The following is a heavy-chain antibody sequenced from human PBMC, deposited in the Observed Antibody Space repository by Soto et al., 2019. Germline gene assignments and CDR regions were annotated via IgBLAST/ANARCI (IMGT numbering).Heavy chain of an antibody. CDR2: IYHSGST. CDR1: GGPISSGGYS. V-gene: IGHV4-30-2*01. J-gene: IGHJ5*02. Sequence: SETLFLTCAGSGGPISSGGYSWSWIRQPPGKGLEWIGYIYHSGSTYYNPSLKSRVTISVDRSKNQFSLKLTSVTAADTAVYYCARVPGPWGQGTLVTVSS. CDR3: ARVPGP.